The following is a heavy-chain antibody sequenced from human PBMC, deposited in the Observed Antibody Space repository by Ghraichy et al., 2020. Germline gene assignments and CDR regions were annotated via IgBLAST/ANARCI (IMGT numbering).Heavy chain of an antibody. CDR2: IYYSGST. D-gene: IGHD6-13*01. J-gene: IGHJ5*02. CDR1: GGSISSNY. Sequence: SETLSLTCTVSGGSISSNYWSWIRQPPGKGLEWIAYIYYSGSTNYNPSLKSRVTISVDTSKNQFSLKLSSVTAADTAVYYCARQQLYWFDPWGQGTLVTVSS. CDR3: ARQQLYWFDP. V-gene: IGHV4-59*01.